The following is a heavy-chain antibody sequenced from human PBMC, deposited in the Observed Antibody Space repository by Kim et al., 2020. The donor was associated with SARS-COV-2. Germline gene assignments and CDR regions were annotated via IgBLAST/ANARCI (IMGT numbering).Heavy chain of an antibody. CDR2: ISGGGGTT. D-gene: IGHD3-3*01. V-gene: IGHV3-23*01. J-gene: IGHJ4*02. Sequence: GGSLRLSCAASGFTFSNYAMSWVRQAPVKGLEWVSTISGGGGTTYHADSVKGRFTISRDNSKNTLNLQMNSLRAEDTAVYYCAKDPYYDFWSGYYFDYWGRGTLVTVSS. CDR1: GFTFSNYA. CDR3: AKDPYYDFWSGYYFDY.